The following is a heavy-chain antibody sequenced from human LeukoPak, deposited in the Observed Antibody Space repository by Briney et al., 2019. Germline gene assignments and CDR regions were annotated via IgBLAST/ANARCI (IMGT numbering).Heavy chain of an antibody. CDR2: INHSGST. J-gene: IGHJ5*02. Sequence: SETLSLTCAVYGGSFSGYYWSWIRQPPGKGLEWIGEINHSGSTNYNPSLKSRVTISVDTSKNQFSLKLSSVTAADTAVYYCARDRYYDSFGYYTGDPWGQGTLVTVSS. V-gene: IGHV4-34*01. D-gene: IGHD3-22*01. CDR3: ARDRYYDSFGYYTGDP. CDR1: GGSFSGYY.